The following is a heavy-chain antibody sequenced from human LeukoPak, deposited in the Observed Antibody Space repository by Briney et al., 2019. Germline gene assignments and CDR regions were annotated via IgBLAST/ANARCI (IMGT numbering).Heavy chain of an antibody. V-gene: IGHV3-7*01. Sequence: PGGSLRLSCAASGFTVSSNYMSWVRQAPGKGLEWVAIMKQDGSEKYYVDSVKGRFTISRDNGKDSLYLQMNRLRADDTAIYYCARERGSGSYHPFDPWGQGTLAIVSS. CDR3: ARERGSGSYHPFDP. CDR2: MKQDGSEK. CDR1: GFTVSSNY. D-gene: IGHD3-10*01. J-gene: IGHJ5*02.